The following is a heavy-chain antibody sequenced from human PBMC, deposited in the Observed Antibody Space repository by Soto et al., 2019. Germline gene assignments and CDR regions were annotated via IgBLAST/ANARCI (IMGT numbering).Heavy chain of an antibody. CDR3: ASNYGGNAY. J-gene: IGHJ4*02. D-gene: IGHD4-17*01. CDR1: GGPVSYYT. Sequence: VQLVQSGAEVKKPGSSVKVSCKASGGPVSYYTIRWVRQAPGQGLEWMGRVIPILGIANSAQTFQGRVTITAAKSTSTARRARSSLRSEDTAGYNWASNYGGNAYWGQGARVTV. CDR2: VIPILGIA. V-gene: IGHV1-69*02.